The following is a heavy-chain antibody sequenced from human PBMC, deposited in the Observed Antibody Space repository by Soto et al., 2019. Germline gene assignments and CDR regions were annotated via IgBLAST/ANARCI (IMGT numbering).Heavy chain of an antibody. CDR3: ALLETAISYHYYGMDV. V-gene: IGHV3-30*03. D-gene: IGHD5-18*01. Sequence: GGSLRLSCAASGFTFSSYGMHWVRQAPGKGLEWVAVISYDGSNKYYADSVKGRFTISRDNSKNTLYLQMNSLRAEDTAVYYCALLETAISYHYYGMDVWAQGTTVTVS. CDR2: ISYDGSNK. CDR1: GFTFSSYG. J-gene: IGHJ6*02.